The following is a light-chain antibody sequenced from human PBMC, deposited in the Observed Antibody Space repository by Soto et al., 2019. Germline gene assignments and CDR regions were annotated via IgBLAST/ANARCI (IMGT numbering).Light chain of an antibody. CDR2: GAS. V-gene: IGKV3-15*01. Sequence: EIVLTQSPGTLSLSPGEGATLFCRASQSISNNLAWYQQKPGQAPRLLIYGASSRATGVPARFSGSGSGTEFTLTISSLQSGDFAVYYCQQHDNWPSTFGQGTKVDVK. J-gene: IGKJ1*01. CDR3: QQHDNWPST. CDR1: QSISNN.